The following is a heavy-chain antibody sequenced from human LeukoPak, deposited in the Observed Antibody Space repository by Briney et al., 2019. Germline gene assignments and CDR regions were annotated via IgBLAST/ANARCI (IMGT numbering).Heavy chain of an antibody. Sequence: ASVKVSCKASGYTFSNHYMHWVRQAPGQGLGWMGIINPSGGYTSFAQKFQDRVTMTRDTSTSTVYMQLSSLRSEDTAVYYCARGGDYVGGNFDFWGQGALVTVSS. V-gene: IGHV1-46*01. D-gene: IGHD4-17*01. CDR1: GYTFSNHY. J-gene: IGHJ4*02. CDR3: ARGGDYVGGNFDF. CDR2: INPSGGYT.